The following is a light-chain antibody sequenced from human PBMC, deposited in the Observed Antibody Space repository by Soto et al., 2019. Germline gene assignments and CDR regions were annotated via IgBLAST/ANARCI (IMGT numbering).Light chain of an antibody. V-gene: IGKV3-15*01. CDR2: GAS. CDR3: HQYRNWPIT. CDR1: QSVSSN. J-gene: IGKJ3*01. Sequence: EIVMTQSPATLSVSPGERATLSCRASQSVSSNLAWYQQKPGQAPRLLIYGASTTATVIPARFSGSGSGTEFTLTISSLQSGDLAVYYCHQYRNWPITFGPGTKVD.